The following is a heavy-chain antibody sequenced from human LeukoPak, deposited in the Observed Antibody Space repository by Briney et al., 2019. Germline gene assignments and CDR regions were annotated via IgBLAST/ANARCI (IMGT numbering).Heavy chain of an antibody. V-gene: IGHV5-51*01. CDR1: GYSFTSYW. D-gene: IGHD2-21*02. Sequence: NTGESLKISCKGSGYSFTSYWIGRVRQMPGKGLEWMGIIYPGDSDTRYSPSFQGQVTISADKSISTAYLQWSSLKASDTAMYYCARVAYCGGDCYPFYYFDYWGQGTLVTVSS. J-gene: IGHJ4*02. CDR3: ARVAYCGGDCYPFYYFDY. CDR2: IYPGDSDT.